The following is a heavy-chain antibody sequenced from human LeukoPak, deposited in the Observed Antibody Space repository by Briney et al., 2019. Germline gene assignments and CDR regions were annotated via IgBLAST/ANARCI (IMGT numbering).Heavy chain of an antibody. D-gene: IGHD3-10*01. CDR1: GYTFTSYG. CDR2: ISAYNGNT. J-gene: IGHJ4*02. V-gene: IGHV1-18*04. Sequence: ASVKVSCKASGYTFTSYGISWVRQAPGQGLEWMGWISAYNGNTNYAQKLQGRVTMTTDTSTSTAYMELRSLRSDDTAVCYCARESRYYGSGSFDYWGQGTLVTVSS. CDR3: ARESRYYGSGSFDY.